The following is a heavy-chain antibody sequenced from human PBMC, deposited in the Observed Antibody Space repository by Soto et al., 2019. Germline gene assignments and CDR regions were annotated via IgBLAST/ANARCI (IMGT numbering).Heavy chain of an antibody. J-gene: IGHJ3*02. Sequence: GGSLRLSCAASGFTFSGYYMSWIRQAPGKGLEWVANINKDGSEIYYADSVKGRFTISRDNAKNSLYLQMNSLRAEDTAVYYCARAYDFWSGSPGAFDIWGQGTMVTVSS. CDR3: ARAYDFWSGSPGAFDI. CDR1: GFTFSGYY. CDR2: INKDGSEI. V-gene: IGHV3-11*04. D-gene: IGHD3-3*01.